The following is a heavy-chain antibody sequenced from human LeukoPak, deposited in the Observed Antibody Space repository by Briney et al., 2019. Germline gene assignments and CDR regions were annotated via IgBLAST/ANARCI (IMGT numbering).Heavy chain of an antibody. D-gene: IGHD4-17*01. CDR2: IWHDGSKA. CDR1: GFIFSRYD. CDR3: ARDPATVTSHFDY. J-gene: IGHJ4*02. Sequence: GGSLRLSCVASGFIFSRYDMHWVRQASGKGLEWVALIWHDGSKAHYADSVKGRFTISRDDSKSTLYVQMNSLRVEDTAVYYCARDPATVTSHFDYWGQGALVTVSS. V-gene: IGHV3-33*01.